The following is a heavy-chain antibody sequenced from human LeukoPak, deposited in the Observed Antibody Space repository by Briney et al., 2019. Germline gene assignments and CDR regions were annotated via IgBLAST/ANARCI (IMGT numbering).Heavy chain of an antibody. Sequence: ASVKVSCTASGYTFTSYDMHWVRQAPGQGLEWMGIINPSGDSTSHAQKFQGRVTMTRDTSTSTVYMELSSLRSEDTAVYYCASVLYCGADCYSGRYFFDYWGQGTLVTVSS. V-gene: IGHV1-46*01. CDR2: INPSGDST. CDR3: ASVLYCGADCYSGRYFFDY. D-gene: IGHD2-21*02. CDR1: GYTFTSYD. J-gene: IGHJ4*02.